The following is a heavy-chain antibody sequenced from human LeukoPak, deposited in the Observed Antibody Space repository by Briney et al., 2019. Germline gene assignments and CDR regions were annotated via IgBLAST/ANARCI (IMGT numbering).Heavy chain of an antibody. CDR2: FDPEDGET. D-gene: IGHD3-22*01. CDR3: ATSGAQVPRYYYDSRTGDFDY. Sequence: GASVKVSCKVSGDTLTELSMHWVRQAPGKGLEWMGGFDPEDGETIYAQKFQGRVTMTEDTSTDTAYMELSSLRSEDTAVYYCATSGAQVPRYYYDSRTGDFDYWGQGTLVTVSS. J-gene: IGHJ4*02. V-gene: IGHV1-24*01. CDR1: GDTLTELS.